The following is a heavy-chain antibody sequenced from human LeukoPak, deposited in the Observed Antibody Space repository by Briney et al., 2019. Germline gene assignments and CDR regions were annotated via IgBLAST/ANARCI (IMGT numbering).Heavy chain of an antibody. J-gene: IGHJ4*02. V-gene: IGHV4-34*01. CDR3: ARGIGQWMAVFYYFDC. CDR1: GVSFSGYY. D-gene: IGHD6-19*01. CDR2: INHSGST. Sequence: SETLSLTCAVYGVSFSGYYWSWIRQPPGKGLEWIGEINHSGSTHDNPSLKSRVPISVDTPKTQFSLKLSSVTAADTAVYYCARGIGQWMAVFYYFDCWGEGTLVTVSS.